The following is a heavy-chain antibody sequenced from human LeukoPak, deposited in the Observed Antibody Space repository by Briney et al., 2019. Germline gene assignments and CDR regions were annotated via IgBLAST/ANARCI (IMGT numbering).Heavy chain of an antibody. Sequence: GGSLRLSCAASGFTFSSYGMHWVRQAPGKGLEWVSSISGSSSYIYYADSVKGRFTISRDNAKNSLYLQMNSLRAGDTALYYCARADSNIAARRIGFDYWGQGTLVTVSS. CDR2: ISGSSSYI. CDR1: GFTFSSYG. CDR3: ARADSNIAARRIGFDY. V-gene: IGHV3-21*01. J-gene: IGHJ4*02. D-gene: IGHD6-6*01.